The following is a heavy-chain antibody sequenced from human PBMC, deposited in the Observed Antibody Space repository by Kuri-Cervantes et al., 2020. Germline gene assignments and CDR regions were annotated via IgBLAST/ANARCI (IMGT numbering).Heavy chain of an antibody. CDR2: ISNSGGST. Sequence: GGSLRLSCAASGFTFSTYGMSWVRQAPGKGLEWVSGISNSGGSTYYADSVKGRFTISRDNSKNTLHLQMNSLRAEDTAVYYCANRRDAFDIWGQGTMVTVSS. V-gene: IGHV3-23*01. CDR3: ANRRDAFDI. J-gene: IGHJ3*02. CDR1: GFTFSTYG.